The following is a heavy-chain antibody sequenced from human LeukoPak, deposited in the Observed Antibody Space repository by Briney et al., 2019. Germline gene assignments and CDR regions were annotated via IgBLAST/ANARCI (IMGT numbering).Heavy chain of an antibody. CDR3: ASPLVGATDYYYYYMDV. CDR1: GFTFSSYS. Sequence: PGGSLRLSCAASGFTFSSYSMNWVRQAPGKGLEWVSSISSSSSYIYYADSVKGRFTISRDNAKNSLYLQMNSLRAEDTAVYYCASPLVGATDYYYYYMDVWGKGTTVTVS. V-gene: IGHV3-21*01. D-gene: IGHD1-26*01. CDR2: ISSSSSYI. J-gene: IGHJ6*03.